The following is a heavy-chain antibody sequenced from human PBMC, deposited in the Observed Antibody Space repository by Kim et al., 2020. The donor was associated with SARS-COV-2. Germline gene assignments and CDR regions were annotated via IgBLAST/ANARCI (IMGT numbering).Heavy chain of an antibody. V-gene: IGHV1-8*01. CDR3: ARAINYDFWSGYYPYYYYYGMDV. Sequence: ASVKVSCKASGYTFTSYDINWVRQATGQGLEWMGWMNPNSGNTGYAQKFQGRVTMTRNTSISTAYMELSSLRSEDTAVYYCARAINYDFWSGYYPYYYYYGMDVWGQGTTVTVSS. CDR1: GYTFTSYD. D-gene: IGHD3-3*01. CDR2: MNPNSGNT. J-gene: IGHJ6*02.